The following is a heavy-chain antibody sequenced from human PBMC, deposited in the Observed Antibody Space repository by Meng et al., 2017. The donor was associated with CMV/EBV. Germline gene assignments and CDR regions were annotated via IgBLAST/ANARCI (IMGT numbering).Heavy chain of an antibody. Sequence: CIVSDDSINSIGNYWTLIRHYPGKGLEWLGFISYSGDTYYNPSLKSRLIISLDLSQNHFSLNLSSVTAADTALYYCARGPGGYYFDYWGQGTLVTVSS. CDR2: ISYSGDT. J-gene: IGHJ4*02. CDR3: ARGPGGYYFDY. CDR1: DDSINSIGNY. V-gene: IGHV4-31*03. D-gene: IGHD3-16*01.